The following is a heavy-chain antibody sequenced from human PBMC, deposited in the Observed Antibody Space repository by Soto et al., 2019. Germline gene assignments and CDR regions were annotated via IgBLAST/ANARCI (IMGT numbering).Heavy chain of an antibody. J-gene: IGHJ6*02. Sequence: ASVKVSCKASGYTFTGYYMHWVRQAPGQGLEWMGWINPNSGGTNYAQKFQGWVTMTRDTSISTAYMELSRLRADDTAVYDCARDLEYSSSPGYYYYGMDVWGQGTTVTVSS. CDR2: INPNSGGT. CDR1: GYTFTGYY. V-gene: IGHV1-2*04. CDR3: ARDLEYSSSPGYYYYGMDV. D-gene: IGHD6-6*01.